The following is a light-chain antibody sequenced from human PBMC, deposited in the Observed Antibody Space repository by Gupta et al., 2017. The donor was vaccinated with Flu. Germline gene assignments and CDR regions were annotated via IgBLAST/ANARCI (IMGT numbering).Light chain of an antibody. V-gene: IGKV1-9*01. CDR1: QGISNS. CDR3: QQLSAYPWT. Sequence: DIQLTQSPSLLSASEGDRITITCRASQGISNSLAWYQQKPGLAPRLLTKDASTLQSGVPSRFSGSGSGTLFTLTITSLQPEDFATYYCQQLSAYPWTFGQGTKVDMK. J-gene: IGKJ1*01. CDR2: DAS.